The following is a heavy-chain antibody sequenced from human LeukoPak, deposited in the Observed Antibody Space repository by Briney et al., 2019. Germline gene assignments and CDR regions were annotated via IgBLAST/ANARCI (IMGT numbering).Heavy chain of an antibody. D-gene: IGHD4-23*01. V-gene: IGHV4-39*07. J-gene: IGHJ3*02. CDR3: ARDLKERIYGGNSYPDAFDI. Sequence: SETLSLTCTVSGGSISSSSYYWGWIRQPPGKGLEWIGSIYYSGSTSYNPSLKSRVTISVDTSKNQFSLKLSSVTAADTAVYYCARDLKERIYGGNSYPDAFDIWGQGTMVTVSS. CDR1: GGSISSSSYY. CDR2: IYYSGST.